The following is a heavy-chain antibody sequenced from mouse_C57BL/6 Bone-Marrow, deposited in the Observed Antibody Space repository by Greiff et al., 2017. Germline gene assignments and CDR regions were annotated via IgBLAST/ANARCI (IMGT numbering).Heavy chain of an antibody. CDR1: GYTFTSYG. J-gene: IGHJ2*01. CDR2: IYPRSGNT. CDR3: AREREYYGLDY. V-gene: IGHV1-81*01. Sequence: VQLQQPGAELVRPGSSVKLSCKASGYTFTSYGISWVKQRTGQGLEWIGEIYPRSGNTYYNEKFKGKATLTADKSSSTAYMELRSLTSEDSAVYFCAREREYYGLDYWGQGTTLTVSS. D-gene: IGHD1-1*01.